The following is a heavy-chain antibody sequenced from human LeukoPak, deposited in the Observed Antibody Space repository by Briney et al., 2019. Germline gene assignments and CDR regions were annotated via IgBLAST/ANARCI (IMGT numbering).Heavy chain of an antibody. V-gene: IGHV3-23*01. D-gene: IGHD2-21*01. CDR1: GFTFSNYV. CDR2: ISGSGGST. CDR3: ASLRLGEGY. Sequence: GGSLRLSCAASGFTFSNYVMSWVRQAPGKGLEWVSGISGSGGSTNYADSVKGRFTISRDNAKNTLYLQMNSLRAEDTAVYYCASLRLGEGYWGQGTLVTVSS. J-gene: IGHJ4*02.